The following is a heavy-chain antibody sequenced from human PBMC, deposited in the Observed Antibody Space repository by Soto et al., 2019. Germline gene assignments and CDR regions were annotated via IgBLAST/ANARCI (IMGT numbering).Heavy chain of an antibody. V-gene: IGHV4-59*08. CDR1: GGSISSYY. CDR3: ARSYYDSTGFAVDP. CDR2: MYFGGSF. D-gene: IGHD3-22*01. J-gene: IGHJ5*02. Sequence: SETLSLTCTVSGGSISSYYWSWIRKPPGKGLEWLGFMYFGGSFNYNPSLTSRVTISVETSKNQFSVKLTSVTAADTAVYYCARSYYDSTGFAVDPWGQGTLVTVSS.